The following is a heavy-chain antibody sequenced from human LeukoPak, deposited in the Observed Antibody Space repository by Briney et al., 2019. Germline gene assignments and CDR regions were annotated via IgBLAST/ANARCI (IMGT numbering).Heavy chain of an antibody. CDR3: ARDSMLIQTGTTP. CDR2: IYHNGST. CDR1: GASISRSTW. Sequence: SETLSLTCGVSGASISRSTWWTWVRQSPVKGLEWIGEIYHNGSTNYNPSLKSRVTFSVDTSKNQFSLKLTSVTAADTALYFCARDSMLIQTGTTPWGQGTLVTVSS. V-gene: IGHV4-4*02. D-gene: IGHD1-1*01. J-gene: IGHJ5*02.